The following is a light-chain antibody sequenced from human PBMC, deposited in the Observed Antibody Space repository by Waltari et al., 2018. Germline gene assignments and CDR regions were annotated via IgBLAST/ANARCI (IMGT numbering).Light chain of an antibody. CDR3: QQCNNSPPT. CDR2: DAS. J-gene: IGKJ1*01. Sequence: EIVWPQSPAPLSLSPGEGATLSCRASQSVSSQLVWYQQKRGQAPRLLIYDASNWATGIPARFSGSGSGTDFTLTISSLEPEDFAVYYCQQCNNSPPTFGQGTKVEIK. V-gene: IGKV3-11*01. CDR1: QSVSSQ.